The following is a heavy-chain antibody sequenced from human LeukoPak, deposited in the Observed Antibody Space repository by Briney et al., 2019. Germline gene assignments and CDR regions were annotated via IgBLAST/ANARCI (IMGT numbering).Heavy chain of an antibody. V-gene: IGHV4-34*01. D-gene: IGHD2-2*02. CDR2: INHSGST. J-gene: IGHJ4*02. Sequence: SETLSLTCAVYGGSFSGYYWSWIRQPPGKGLEWIGEINHSGSTNYNPSLKSRVTISVDTSKNQFSLKLSSVTAADTAVYYCARCRSSTSCYNDGCYYWGQGTLVTVSS. CDR3: ARCRSSTSCYNDGCYY. CDR1: GGSFSGYY.